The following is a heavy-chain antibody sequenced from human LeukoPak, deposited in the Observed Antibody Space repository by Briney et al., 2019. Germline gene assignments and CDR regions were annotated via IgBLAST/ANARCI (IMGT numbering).Heavy chain of an antibody. CDR3: ARLDGSQNYPDF. Sequence: GESLKISCEVSGYNFASCWIVWVRQMSGKGLEWMGIIYPDDSDTTYSPSFQGQVTFSADKSINTAYLEWSSLKASDTAMYYCARLDGSQNYPDFWGQGTLVTVSS. J-gene: IGHJ4*01. CDR2: IYPDDSDT. V-gene: IGHV5-51*01. CDR1: GYNFASCW. D-gene: IGHD3-10*01.